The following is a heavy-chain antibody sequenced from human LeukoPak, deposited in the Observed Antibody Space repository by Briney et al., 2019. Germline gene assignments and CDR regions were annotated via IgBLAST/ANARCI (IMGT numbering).Heavy chain of an antibody. V-gene: IGHV4-34*01. D-gene: IGHD1-26*01. CDR3: ARGGEYSGSFYYFDY. CDR1: GGSFSGYY. CDR2: INHSGST. J-gene: IGHJ4*02. Sequence: PSETLSLTCAVYGGSFSGYYWSWIRQPPGKGLEWIGEINHSGSTNYNPSLKSRVTISVDTSKNQFSLKLSSVTAADTAVYYCARGGEYSGSFYYFDYWGQGTLVTVSS.